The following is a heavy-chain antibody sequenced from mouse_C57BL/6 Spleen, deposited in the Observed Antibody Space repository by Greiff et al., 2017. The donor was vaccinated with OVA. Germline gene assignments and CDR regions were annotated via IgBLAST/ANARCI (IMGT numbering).Heavy chain of an antibody. D-gene: IGHD1-1*02. J-gene: IGHJ4*01. Sequence: QVQLQQPGAELVKPGASVQLSCQASGYTFTSYWLQWVTQRPGQGLEWIGEIAPSDSFPTSNQQFPGQAPLTVDTSSSTAYMQRSSLTAENSAVYYCARSYGSDYWGQGTSVTVSS. CDR3: ARSYGSDY. CDR1: GYTFTSYW. CDR2: IAPSDSFP. V-gene: IGHV1-50*01.